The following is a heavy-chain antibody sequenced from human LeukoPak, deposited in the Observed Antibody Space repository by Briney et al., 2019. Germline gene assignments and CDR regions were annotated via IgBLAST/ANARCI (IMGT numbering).Heavy chain of an antibody. D-gene: IGHD2-21*01. V-gene: IGHV4-61*10. J-gene: IGHJ4*02. CDR1: GGSISSGSYY. CDR3: ARGVVIAPQTFDY. Sequence: SETLSLTCTVSGGSISSGSYYWSWIRQPAGKGLEWIGYIYYSGSTNYNPSLKSRVTISVDTSKNQFSLKLSSVTAADTAVYYCARGVVIAPQTFDYWGQGTLVTVSS. CDR2: IYYSGST.